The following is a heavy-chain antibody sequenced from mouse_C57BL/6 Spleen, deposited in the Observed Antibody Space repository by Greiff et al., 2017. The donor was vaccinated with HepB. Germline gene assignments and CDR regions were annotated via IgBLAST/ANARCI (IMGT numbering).Heavy chain of an antibody. V-gene: IGHV1-64*01. CDR1: GYTFNSYW. D-gene: IGHD1-1*01. CDR3: AKYYYGSRPYYFDY. Sequence: VQLQQPGAELVKPGASVKLSCKASGYTFNSYWMHWVKQRPGQGLEWIGMIHPNSGSTNYNEKFKSKATLTVDKSSSTAYMQLSSLTSEDSAVYYCAKYYYGSRPYYFDYWGQGTTLTVSS. J-gene: IGHJ2*01. CDR2: IHPNSGST.